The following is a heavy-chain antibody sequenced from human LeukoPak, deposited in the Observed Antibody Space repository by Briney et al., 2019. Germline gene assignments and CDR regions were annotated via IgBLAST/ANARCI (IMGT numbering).Heavy chain of an antibody. CDR2: INPNSGGT. D-gene: IGHD3-3*01. V-gene: IGHV1-2*02. CDR1: GYTFTGYY. CDR3: ARDLEGADFWSGSYDY. Sequence: ASVKVSCKASGYTFTGYYMHWVRQAPGQGLEWMGWINPNSGGTNYAQKFQGRVTMTRDTSISTAYMELSRLRSDDTAVYYCARDLEGADFWSGSYDYWGQGTLVTVSS. J-gene: IGHJ4*02.